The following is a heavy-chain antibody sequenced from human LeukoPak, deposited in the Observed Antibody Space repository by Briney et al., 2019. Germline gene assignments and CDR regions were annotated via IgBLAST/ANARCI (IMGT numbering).Heavy chain of an antibody. CDR1: GYTFTSYG. D-gene: IGHD3-9*01. CDR3: ARETLYYHILTCYPDF. CDR2: ISAYNGNT. Sequence: ASVKVSCKASGYTFTSYGISWVRQAPGQGLEWMGWISAYNGNTNYAQKLQGRVTMTTDTSTSTAYMELRSLRSDDTAVYYCARETLYYHILTCYPDFLGQGTLVTVSS. V-gene: IGHV1-18*04. J-gene: IGHJ4*02.